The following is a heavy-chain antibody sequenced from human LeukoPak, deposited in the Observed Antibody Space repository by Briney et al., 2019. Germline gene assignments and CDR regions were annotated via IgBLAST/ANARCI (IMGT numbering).Heavy chain of an antibody. CDR1: SGSFSGYS. CDR3: ARSRIPAPGPTH. D-gene: IGHD6-13*01. J-gene: IGHJ4*02. CDR2: INHSGST. Sequence: SETRSLTCAVDSGSFSGYSWNWISQPPGKGLEWIGEINHSGSTNYNPSLKSRVTISVDPSKNQFSLKLSSVTAADTAVYYCARSRIPAPGPTHWGQGTLVTVSS. V-gene: IGHV4-34*01.